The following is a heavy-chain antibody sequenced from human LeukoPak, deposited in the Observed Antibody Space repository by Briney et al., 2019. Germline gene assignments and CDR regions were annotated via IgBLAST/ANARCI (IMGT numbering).Heavy chain of an antibody. Sequence: PGGSLRLSCAASAFTFSQHWMSWVRQAPEKGLEWVAHVKQDGGEKCYVDSVKGRFTISRDNAKNSLYLQMNSLRVEDTAVYYCARGGGAPDYWGQGTLVTVSS. CDR3: ARGGGAPDY. V-gene: IGHV3-7*05. J-gene: IGHJ4*02. D-gene: IGHD2-15*01. CDR2: VKQDGGEK. CDR1: AFTFSQHW.